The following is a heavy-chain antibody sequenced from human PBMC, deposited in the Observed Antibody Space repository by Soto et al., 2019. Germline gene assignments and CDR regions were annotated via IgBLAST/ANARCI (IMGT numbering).Heavy chain of an antibody. J-gene: IGHJ6*02. CDR3: ARVITIFGVVPYYYYGMDV. CDR2: ISSSGSTI. Sequence: PGGSLRLSCAASGFTLSDYYMSWIRQAPGKGLEWVSYISSSGSTIYYADSVKGRFTISRDNAKNSLYLQMNSLRAEDTAVYYCARVITIFGVVPYYYYGMDVWGQGTTVTVSS. V-gene: IGHV3-11*01. D-gene: IGHD3-3*01. CDR1: GFTLSDYY.